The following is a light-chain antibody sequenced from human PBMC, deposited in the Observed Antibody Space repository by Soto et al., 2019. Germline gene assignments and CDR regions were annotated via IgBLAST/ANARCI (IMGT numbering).Light chain of an antibody. CDR2: EVT. Sequence: QSVLTQPPSASGSPGQSVTISCTGTSSDVGGYNYLSWYQHRPGKAPQLIIYEVTKRPSGVPNRFFGSKSGNTASLTVSGLQAEDEAEYFCMSYAGMYTYVFGTGTELTVL. CDR3: MSYAGMYTYV. V-gene: IGLV2-8*01. J-gene: IGLJ1*01. CDR1: SSDVGGYNY.